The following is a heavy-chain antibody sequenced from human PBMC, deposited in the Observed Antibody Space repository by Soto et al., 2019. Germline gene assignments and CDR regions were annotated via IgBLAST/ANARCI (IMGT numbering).Heavy chain of an antibody. CDR3: ARQSLVKSLPRFGYFYNAMDV. V-gene: IGHV3-7*03. J-gene: IGHJ6*02. Sequence: EVQLVESGGGLVLPGGSPRLSCAASGFIFSSSWMSWVRQAPGKGLEWVANIKPDGSEVHYADSVKGRFTISRDNARNSVDLQLSSLRAEDTAVYYCARQSLVKSLPRFGYFYNAMDVWGQGTSVIVSS. CDR2: IKPDGSEV. CDR1: GFIFSSSW. D-gene: IGHD3-3*01.